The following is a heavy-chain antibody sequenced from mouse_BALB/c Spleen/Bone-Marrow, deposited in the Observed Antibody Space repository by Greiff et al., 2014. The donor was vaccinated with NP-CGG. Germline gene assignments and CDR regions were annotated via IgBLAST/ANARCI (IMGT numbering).Heavy chain of an antibody. CDR1: GYTFTSYV. D-gene: IGHD2-2*01. V-gene: IGHV1-14*01. CDR2: INPYNDDT. J-gene: IGHJ1*01. CDR3: ARSLYGYDWYFDV. Sequence: EVQLQQSGPELVKPGASVKMSCKASGYTFTSYVVHWVKQKPGQGLEWIGNINPYNDDTMYNEKFRGKATLTSDKSSSTAYMELSSLTPEDSAVYYCARSLYGYDWYFDVWGAGTTVTVSS.